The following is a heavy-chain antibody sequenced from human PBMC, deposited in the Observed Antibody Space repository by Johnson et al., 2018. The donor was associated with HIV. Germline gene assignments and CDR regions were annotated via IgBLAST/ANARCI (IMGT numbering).Heavy chain of an antibody. V-gene: IGHV3-66*02. CDR1: GFTVSSNY. J-gene: IGHJ3*02. CDR3: ATRQGLTMIVDAFDI. Sequence: VQLVESGGGLVQPGGSLRLSCAASGFTVSSNYMSWVRQAPGKGLEWVSVIYSGGSTYYADSVKGRFTISRDNSKNTLFLQMNSLGTEDTAVYYCATRQGLTMIVDAFDIWGQGTVVTVSS. D-gene: IGHD3-22*01. CDR2: IYSGGST.